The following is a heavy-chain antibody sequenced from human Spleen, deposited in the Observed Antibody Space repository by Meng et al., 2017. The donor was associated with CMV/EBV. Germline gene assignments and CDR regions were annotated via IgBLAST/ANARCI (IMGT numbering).Heavy chain of an antibody. CDR1: GFTFSNAW. D-gene: IGHD1-7*01. Sequence: GESLKISCAASGFTFSNAWMSWVRQAPGKGLEWVGRIKSKTDGGTTDYAAPVKGRFTISRDDSKNTLYLQMNSLKTEDTAVYYCTTDHRNYLSYYYYYGMDVWGQGTTVTVSS. V-gene: IGHV3-15*01. CDR2: IKSKTDGGTT. J-gene: IGHJ6*02. CDR3: TTDHRNYLSYYYYYGMDV.